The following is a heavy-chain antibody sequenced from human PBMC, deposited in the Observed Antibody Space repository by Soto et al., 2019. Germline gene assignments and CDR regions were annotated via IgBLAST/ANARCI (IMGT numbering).Heavy chain of an antibody. CDR1: GFIFSAYW. D-gene: IGHD1-20*01. J-gene: IGHJ6*02. V-gene: IGHV3-7*01. CDR2: IKHDGSEK. Sequence: GGSLRLSCAASGFIFSAYWMSWVRQTPGKGLEWVANIKHDGSEKYYVDSVKGRFTISRDNAKNSLFLEMNSLRAEDTAVFYCAIITRGFSMDVWGQGTTVTVSS. CDR3: AIITRGFSMDV.